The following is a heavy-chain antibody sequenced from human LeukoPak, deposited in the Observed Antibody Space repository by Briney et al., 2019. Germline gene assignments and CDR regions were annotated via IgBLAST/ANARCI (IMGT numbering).Heavy chain of an antibody. CDR2: IIPILGIA. CDR3: ARDLSLWDSGSPPGPDY. V-gene: IGHV1-69*04. CDR1: GGTFSSYA. J-gene: IGHJ4*02. Sequence: GASVKVSCKASGGTFSSYAISWVRQAPGQGLEWMGRIIPILGIANYAQKFQGRVTITADKSTSTAYMELSSLRSEDTAVYYCARDLSLWDSGSPPGPDYWGQGTLVTVSS. D-gene: IGHD1-26*01.